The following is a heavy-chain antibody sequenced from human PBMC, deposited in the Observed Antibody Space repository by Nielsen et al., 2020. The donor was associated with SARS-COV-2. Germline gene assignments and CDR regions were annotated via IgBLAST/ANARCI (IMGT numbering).Heavy chain of an antibody. CDR1: GFTFSSYS. CDR3: AKDSAVVPAALGLYYYGMDV. J-gene: IGHJ6*02. CDR2: ISSSSSYI. V-gene: IGHV3-21*04. Sequence: GESLKISCAASGFTFSSYSMNWVRQAPGKGLEWVSSISSSSSYIYYADSVKGRFTISRDNAKNSLYLQMNSLRAEDTAVYYCAKDSAVVPAALGLYYYGMDVWGQGTTVTVSS. D-gene: IGHD2-2*01.